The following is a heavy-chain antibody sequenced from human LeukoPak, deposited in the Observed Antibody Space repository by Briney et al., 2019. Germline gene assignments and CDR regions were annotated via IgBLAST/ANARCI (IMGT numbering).Heavy chain of an antibody. CDR1: GFTFSKDW. CDR2: IKSKTDGGTT. J-gene: IGHJ3*02. V-gene: IGHV3-15*01. Sequence: GGSLRLSCAASGFTFSKDWMSWVGQAPGKGLDWVGRIKSKTDGGTTDDAAPVKGRFTVSRDDSKNTLYLQMNSLKTEDTAVYYCTTYNDRDAFDIWGQGTMVTVSP. D-gene: IGHD1-14*01. CDR3: TTYNDRDAFDI.